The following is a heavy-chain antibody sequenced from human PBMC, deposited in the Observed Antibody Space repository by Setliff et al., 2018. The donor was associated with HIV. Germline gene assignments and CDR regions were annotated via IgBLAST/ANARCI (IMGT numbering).Heavy chain of an antibody. J-gene: IGHJ5*02. CDR2: VNHSGVT. D-gene: IGHD3-10*01. Sequence: PSETLSLTCAVYGGSLSHSSWNWIRQPPGKGLEWIEEVNHSGVTNFNSSLVSRVTMSIDTSKNQFSLQLNSVTAADTAVYYCARAFGSGSYRWFDPWGQGTLVTVSS. CDR3: ARAFGSGSYRWFDP. CDR1: GGSLSHSS. V-gene: IGHV4-34*01.